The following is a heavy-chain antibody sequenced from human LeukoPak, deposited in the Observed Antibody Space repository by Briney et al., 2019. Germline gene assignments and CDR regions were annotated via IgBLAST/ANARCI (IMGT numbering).Heavy chain of an antibody. CDR3: ARGNGDYAIHPDY. V-gene: IGHV3-23*01. CDR1: GFTFSSYA. CDR2: ISGSGSNT. Sequence: GGSLRLPCSASGFTFSSYAMTWVRQAPGKGLEWVSAISGSGSNTYYADSVKGRFTISRDNSKNILYLQMNSLRADDTAVYYCARGNGDYAIHPDYWGQGTLVTVSS. D-gene: IGHD4-17*01. J-gene: IGHJ4*02.